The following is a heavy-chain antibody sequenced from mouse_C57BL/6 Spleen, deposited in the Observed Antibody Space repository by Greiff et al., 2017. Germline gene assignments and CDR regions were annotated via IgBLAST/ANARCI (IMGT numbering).Heavy chain of an antibody. D-gene: IGHD2-4*01. J-gene: IGHJ1*03. V-gene: IGHV1-19*01. CDR1: GYTFTDYY. Sequence: EVQLVESGPVLVKPGASVKMSCKASGYTFTDYYMNWVKQSHGKSLEWIGVINPYNGGTSYNQKFKGKATLTVDKSSSTAYMELNSLTSEDSAVYYCARGGLRGYFDVWGTGTTVTVSS. CDR3: ARGGLRGYFDV. CDR2: INPYNGGT.